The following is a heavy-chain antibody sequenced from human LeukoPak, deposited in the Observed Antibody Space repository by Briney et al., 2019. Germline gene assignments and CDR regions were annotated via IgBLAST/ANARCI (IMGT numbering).Heavy chain of an antibody. D-gene: IGHD3-10*01. V-gene: IGHV4-34*01. J-gene: IGHJ4*02. CDR1: GGSFSGYY. CDR2: INHSGST. CDR3: ARGPVGLWYYGSGSYFDY. Sequence: PSETLSLTCAVYGGSFSGYYWSWIRQPPGKGLEWIGEINHSGSTNYNPSLKSRVTISVDTSKNQFSLKLSSVTAADTAVYYCARGPVGLWYYGSGSYFDYWGQGTLVTVSS.